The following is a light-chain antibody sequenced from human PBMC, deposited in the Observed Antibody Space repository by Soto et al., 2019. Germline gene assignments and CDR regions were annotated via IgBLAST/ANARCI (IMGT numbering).Light chain of an antibody. CDR2: SIN. V-gene: IGLV7-43*01. Sequence: QAVVTQEPSLTVSPGETVTLTCASSTGAVTSGYYPNWFQQKPGQAPRPLIYSINNKYSWTPARFSGSLLGDKAALTLSGVQPEDEAEYYCLLYYDGAQVFGGGTKLTVL. J-gene: IGLJ3*02. CDR1: TGAVTSGYY. CDR3: LLYYDGAQV.